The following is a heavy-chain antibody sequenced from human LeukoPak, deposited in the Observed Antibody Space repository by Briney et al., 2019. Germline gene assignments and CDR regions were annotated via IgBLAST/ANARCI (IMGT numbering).Heavy chain of an antibody. CDR3: ARAIGYSYGYFDY. Sequence: GGSMRLASAASGFTFSSYAMHWVRQAPGKGLEWVAVILYDGSNKYYADSVAGRFTISRDNSKSTLYLQMNSLRAEDTAVYYCARAIGYSYGYFDYWGQGTLVTVSS. CDR2: ILYDGSNK. J-gene: IGHJ4*02. D-gene: IGHD5-18*01. V-gene: IGHV3-30*04. CDR1: GFTFSSYA.